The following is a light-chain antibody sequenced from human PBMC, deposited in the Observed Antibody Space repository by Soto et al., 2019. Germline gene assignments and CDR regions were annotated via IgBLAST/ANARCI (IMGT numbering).Light chain of an antibody. J-gene: IGLJ3*02. CDR3: QSFDSNSQV. CDR1: SGSIASNF. CDR2: EDN. V-gene: IGLV6-57*01. Sequence: NFMLTQPHSVSESPGKTVTFSCTRSSGSIASNFVQWYRQRPGSSPTTVIYEDNQRPSGVPDRFSGSIDSSSNSASLTISGRQTEDEADYYCQSFDSNSQVFGGGTKLTVL.